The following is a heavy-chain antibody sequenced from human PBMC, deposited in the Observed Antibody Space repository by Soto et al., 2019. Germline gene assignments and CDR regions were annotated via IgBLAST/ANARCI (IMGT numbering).Heavy chain of an antibody. V-gene: IGHV3-9*01. Sequence: EVQLVESGGGLVQPGRSLRLSCAASGFTFDDYAMHWVRQAPGKGLEWVSGISWNSGSIGYADSVKGRFTISRDNAKNSLYLQMNSLRAEDTALYYCAKDIGDSYGGNLFDYWGQGTLVTVSS. D-gene: IGHD5-18*01. J-gene: IGHJ4*02. CDR1: GFTFDDYA. CDR2: ISWNSGSI. CDR3: AKDIGDSYGGNLFDY.